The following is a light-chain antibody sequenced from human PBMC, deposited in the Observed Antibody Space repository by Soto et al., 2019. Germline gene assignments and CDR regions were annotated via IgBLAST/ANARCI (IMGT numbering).Light chain of an antibody. CDR1: QSVRSN. Sequence: IVVTQSPATLSVSPGEKATLSCRVSQSVRSNLAWYQQKPGQAPRLLIYGASTRATGIPGRFSGSGSGTEFTLTITSLQSEDFAIYYCQQYNDWPPWTFGHGTKVEIK. CDR3: QQYNDWPPWT. J-gene: IGKJ1*01. V-gene: IGKV3-15*01. CDR2: GAS.